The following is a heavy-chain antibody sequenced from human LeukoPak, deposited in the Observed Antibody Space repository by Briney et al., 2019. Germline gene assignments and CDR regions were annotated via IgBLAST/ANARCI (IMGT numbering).Heavy chain of an antibody. Sequence: PGGALRLSCAASGFTFSDEYMSWIRQAPGKGLEWVSAISDSGGSTYYADSVKGRFTISRDKSKNTLYLQMNSLRAEDTAVYYCVKRDGGPSVAVASFDYWGQGTLVTVSS. D-gene: IGHD6-19*01. J-gene: IGHJ4*02. V-gene: IGHV3-23*01. CDR1: GFTFSDEY. CDR3: VKRDGGPSVAVASFDY. CDR2: ISDSGGST.